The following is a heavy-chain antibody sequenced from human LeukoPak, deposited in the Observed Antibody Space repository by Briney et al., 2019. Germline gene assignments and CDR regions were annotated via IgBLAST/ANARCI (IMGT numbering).Heavy chain of an antibody. D-gene: IGHD2-2*01. J-gene: IGHJ4*02. Sequence: GGSQRLSCAASGFTFSSYWMNWVHQAPGKGLEGVANIKQAGCEKYYEDSVKGRFTISRDNAKNSLYLQINILRAEDTAVYYCARDGVAPGIYFDYWGQGTLVTVSS. CDR2: IKQAGCEK. CDR1: GFTFSSYW. V-gene: IGHV3-7*01. CDR3: ARDGVAPGIYFDY.